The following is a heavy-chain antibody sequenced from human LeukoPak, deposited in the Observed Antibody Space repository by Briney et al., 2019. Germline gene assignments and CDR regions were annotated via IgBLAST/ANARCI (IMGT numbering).Heavy chain of an antibody. CDR3: AKDLTTGTLSLDY. Sequence: GGSLRLSCVASGFTFSSNSMYWVRQAPGKGLEWVSYISSTGGTIYYADSVKGRFTISRDNARNSLYLQMNSLRAEDTAVYYCAKDLTTGTLSLDYWGQGTLVTVSS. V-gene: IGHV3-48*04. CDR2: ISSTGGTI. CDR1: GFTFSSNS. D-gene: IGHD1-1*01. J-gene: IGHJ4*02.